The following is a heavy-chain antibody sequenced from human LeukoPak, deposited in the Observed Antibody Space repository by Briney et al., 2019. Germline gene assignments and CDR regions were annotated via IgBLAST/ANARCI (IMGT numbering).Heavy chain of an antibody. Sequence: GGSLRLSCAASGFTFSDYYMSWIRQAPGKGLEWVSSISSSSSYIYYADSVKGRFTISRDNAKNSLYLQMNSLRAEDTAVYYCAKLPAAGDADYWGQGTLVTVSS. CDR3: AKLPAAGDADY. CDR1: GFTFSDYY. CDR2: ISSSSSYI. D-gene: IGHD6-13*01. J-gene: IGHJ4*02. V-gene: IGHV3-11*06.